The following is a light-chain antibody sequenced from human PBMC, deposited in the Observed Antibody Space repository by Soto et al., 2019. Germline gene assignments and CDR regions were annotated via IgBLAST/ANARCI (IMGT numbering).Light chain of an antibody. CDR1: SSDVGGYNY. CDR3: SSYTTSSSAQV. J-gene: IGLJ3*02. Sequence: QSALTQPASVSGSPGQSITISCTGTSSDVGGYNYVSWYHQHPGKAPKLMIYEVSNRPSGVSNRFSCSKSGNTASLTISALQADDEDDYYCSSYTTSSSAQVFGRGTKLTVL. V-gene: IGLV2-14*01. CDR2: EVS.